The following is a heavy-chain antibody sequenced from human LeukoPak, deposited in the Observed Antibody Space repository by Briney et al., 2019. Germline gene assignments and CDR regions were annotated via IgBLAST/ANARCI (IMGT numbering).Heavy chain of an antibody. CDR2: INHSGST. CDR1: GGSFSGYY. CDR3: ARVSYYYDSSGYLDY. V-gene: IGHV4-34*01. J-gene: IGHJ4*02. D-gene: IGHD3-22*01. Sequence: SETLSLTCAVYGGSFSGYYWSWIRQPPGKGLEWIGEINHSGSTNYNPSLKSRVTISVDTSKNQFPLKLSSVTAADTAVYYCARVSYYYDSSGYLDYWGQGTLVTVSS.